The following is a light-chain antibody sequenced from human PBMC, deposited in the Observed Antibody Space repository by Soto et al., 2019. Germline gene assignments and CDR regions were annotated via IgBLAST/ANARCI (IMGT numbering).Light chain of an antibody. J-gene: IGLJ1*01. CDR2: DVS. Sequence: SLLTQPPPLSGSPGQSITLSCPGKSSDVGGYNYVSWYRQHPGRAPKLMIYDVSNRPSGVSNRFSGSKSGNTASLTISGLQAEDEADYYCSSYTRSSTYVFGTGTKVTVL. CDR3: SSYTRSSTYV. V-gene: IGLV2-14*01. CDR1: SSDVGGYNY.